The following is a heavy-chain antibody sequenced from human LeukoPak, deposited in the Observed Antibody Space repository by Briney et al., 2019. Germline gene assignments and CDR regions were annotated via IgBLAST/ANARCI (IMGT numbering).Heavy chain of an antibody. J-gene: IGHJ4*02. CDR1: GGSISSGSYY. Sequence: PSQTLSLTCTVSGGSISSGSYYWSWIRQPAGKGLEWIERIYASGSTNYNPSLKSRVTISVDTSKNQFSLKLSSVTAADTAVYYCARGSSYDSSGYQYWGQGTLVTVSS. D-gene: IGHD3-22*01. CDR2: IYASGST. CDR3: ARGSSYDSSGYQY. V-gene: IGHV4-61*02.